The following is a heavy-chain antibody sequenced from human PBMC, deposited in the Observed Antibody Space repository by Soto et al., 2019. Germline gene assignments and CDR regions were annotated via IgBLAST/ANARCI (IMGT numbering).Heavy chain of an antibody. CDR2: GIPILSQA. CDR3: ARVGGVGAPPGADY. D-gene: IGHD1-26*01. Sequence: QVQLVQSGAEIKKPGSSVKVSCKASGGIFSSYAISWLRQAPGQVLEWLGAGIPILSQAYYAQNLQDRVTITADESTRTTYMELSSLRSEDTAVYFCARVGGVGAPPGADYWGQGTLVTVSS. CDR1: GGIFSSYA. J-gene: IGHJ4*02. V-gene: IGHV1-69*01.